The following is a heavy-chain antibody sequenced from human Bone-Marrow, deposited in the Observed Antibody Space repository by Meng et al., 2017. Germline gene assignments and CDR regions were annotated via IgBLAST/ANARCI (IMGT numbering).Heavy chain of an antibody. CDR2: IYHSGST. V-gene: IGHV4-4*02. CDR1: GGAISSSNW. Sequence: GQLQEPGPGLVKPSGTLSLTWAVPGGAISSSNWWSWVRQPPGKGLEWIGEIYHSGSTNYNPSLKRRVTISVDKSKNQFSLKLSSVTAADTAVYYCARGSSSSWPNFDYWGQGTLVTVSS. CDR3: ARGSSSSWPNFDY. D-gene: IGHD6-13*01. J-gene: IGHJ4*02.